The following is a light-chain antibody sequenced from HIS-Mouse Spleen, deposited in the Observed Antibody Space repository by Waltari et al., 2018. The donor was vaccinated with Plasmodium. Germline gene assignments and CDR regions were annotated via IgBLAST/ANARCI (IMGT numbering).Light chain of an antibody. J-gene: IGLJ2*01. CDR1: SSDVGGYNH. Sequence: QSALTQPPSASGSPGQSVTISRTGTSSDVGGYNHGSWYQPHPGQAPKLMIYEVSKRPSGVPDRFSGSKSGNTASLTVSGLQAEDEADYYCSSYAGSNNLVFGGGTKLTVL. CDR2: EVS. V-gene: IGLV2-8*01. CDR3: SSYAGSNNLV.